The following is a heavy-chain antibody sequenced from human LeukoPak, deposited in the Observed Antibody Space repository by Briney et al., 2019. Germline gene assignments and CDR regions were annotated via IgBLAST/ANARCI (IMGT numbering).Heavy chain of an antibody. CDR3: ARVGRSRGSLPNSYYYMDV. D-gene: IGHD1-26*01. J-gene: IGHJ6*03. CDR1: GGIFNSYS. Sequence: ASVKVSCKASGGIFNSYSISWVRQAPGQGLEWMGGIIPIFGSANYAQKFQGRVTITTDQSTSTAYMELSSLSSEDTAVYYCARVGRSRGSLPNSYYYMDVWGKGTTVTVSS. V-gene: IGHV1-69*05. CDR2: IIPIFGSA.